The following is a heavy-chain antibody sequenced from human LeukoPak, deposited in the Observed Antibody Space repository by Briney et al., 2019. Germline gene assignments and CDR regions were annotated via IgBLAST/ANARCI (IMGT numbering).Heavy chain of an antibody. J-gene: IGHJ4*02. CDR3: AKGSVAAVVTFIDF. D-gene: IGHD6-13*01. CDR1: GFTFSRYA. V-gene: IGHV3-23*01. CDR2: ISGSGGST. Sequence: GGSLRLSCAASGFTFSRYAMNWVRQAPGKGLEWVSVISGSGGSTYYADSVKGRFTISRDNSKNTLFLQMNSLRAEDAAVYYCAKGSVAAVVTFIDFWGQGTLVTVSS.